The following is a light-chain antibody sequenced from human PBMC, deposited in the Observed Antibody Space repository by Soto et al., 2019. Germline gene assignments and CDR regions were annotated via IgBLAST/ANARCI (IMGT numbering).Light chain of an antibody. CDR1: SGSVSTNYY. Sequence: QTVVTQEPSFSVSPGGTVTLTCGLSSGSVSTNYYPSWYQQTPGQAPRTLIYSTNTRSSGVPDRFSGSILGNKAALTITGAQADDESDYYCVLYMGSGIRVFGGGTKVTVL. CDR3: VLYMGSGIRV. CDR2: STN. J-gene: IGLJ3*02. V-gene: IGLV8-61*01.